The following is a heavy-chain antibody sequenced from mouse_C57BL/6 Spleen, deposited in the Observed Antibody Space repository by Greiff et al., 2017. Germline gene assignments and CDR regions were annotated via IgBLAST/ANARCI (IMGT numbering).Heavy chain of an antibody. CDR1: GFTFSSYG. V-gene: IGHV5-6*01. J-gene: IGHJ2*01. D-gene: IGHD2-4*01. Sequence: EVQVVESGGDLVKPGGSLKLSCAASGFTFSSYGMSWVRQTPDKRLEWVATISSGGSYTYYPDSVKGRFTISRDNAKNTLYLQMSSLKSEDTAMYYCARHEVYYDYVYFDYWGQGTTLTVSS. CDR2: ISSGGSYT. CDR3: ARHEVYYDYVYFDY.